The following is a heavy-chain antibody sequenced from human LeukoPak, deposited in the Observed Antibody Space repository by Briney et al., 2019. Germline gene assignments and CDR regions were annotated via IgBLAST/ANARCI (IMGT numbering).Heavy chain of an antibody. D-gene: IGHD2-21*01. CDR2: INTKGET. V-gene: IGHV4-4*09. CDR3: ATSNDAKIAPFDH. CDR1: GVSMSAYQ. J-gene: IGHJ4*02. Sequence: SETLSLTCTVSGVSMSAYQRSWVRQSPEKGLEWIGCINTKGETSYNPSLKSRVTTSVDTSKSQFSLRLTSVTAADTAVYYCATSNDAKIAPFDHWGQGAPVTVSS.